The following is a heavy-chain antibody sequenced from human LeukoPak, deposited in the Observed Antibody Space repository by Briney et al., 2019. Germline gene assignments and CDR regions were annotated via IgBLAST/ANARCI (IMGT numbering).Heavy chain of an antibody. CDR1: GSTFSSYE. Sequence: RTGGSLRLSRAASGSTFSSYEMNWVRQDPGKGLEWDSYISSSGSTRYYAVSVKGRFTISRDNAKNSLYLLMNSLRAEDTAVYYCARRLRRNYFDYWGQGTLVADSS. D-gene: IGHD4-17*01. V-gene: IGHV3-48*03. CDR3: ARRLRRNYFDY. CDR2: ISSSGSTR. J-gene: IGHJ4*02.